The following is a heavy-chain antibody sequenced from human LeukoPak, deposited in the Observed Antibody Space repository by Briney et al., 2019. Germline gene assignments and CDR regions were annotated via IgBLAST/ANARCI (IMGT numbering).Heavy chain of an antibody. CDR2: ISAYNGNT. D-gene: IGHD5-12*01. CDR1: GYTFTDYY. Sequence: ASVKVSCKASGYTFTDYYMHWVRQAPGQGLEWMGWISAYNGNTNYAQKLQGRVTMTTDTSTSTAYMELSSLRSEDTAVYYCARVRGWLRNYYYYMDVWGKGTTVTVSS. CDR3: ARVRGWLRNYYYYMDV. V-gene: IGHV1-18*04. J-gene: IGHJ6*03.